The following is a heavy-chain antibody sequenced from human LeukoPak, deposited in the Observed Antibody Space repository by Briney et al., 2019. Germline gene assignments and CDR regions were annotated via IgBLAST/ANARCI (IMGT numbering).Heavy chain of an antibody. CDR2: IYYSGST. CDR1: GSSISSYY. Sequence: TSETLSLTCTVSGSSISSYYWSWIRQPPGKGLEWIGYIYYSGSTNCNPSLKSRVTISVDTSKNQFSLKLSSVTAADTAVYYCARHTPPDYWGQGTLVTVSS. V-gene: IGHV4-59*08. J-gene: IGHJ4*02. CDR3: ARHTPPDY.